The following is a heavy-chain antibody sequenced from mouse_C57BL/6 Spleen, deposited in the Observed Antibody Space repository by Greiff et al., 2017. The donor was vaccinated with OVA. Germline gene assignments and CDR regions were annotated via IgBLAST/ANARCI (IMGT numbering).Heavy chain of an antibody. CDR2: ISSGSSTI. CDR1: GFTFSDYG. V-gene: IGHV5-17*01. D-gene: IGHD3-2*02. CDR3: ARPDSSGPWFAY. J-gene: IGHJ3*01. Sequence: EVQLQQSGGGLVKPGGSLKLSCAASGFTFSDYGMHWVRQAPEKGLEWVAYISSGSSTIYYADTVKGRFTISRDNAKNTLFLQMTSLRSEDTAMYYCARPDSSGPWFAYWGQGTLVTVSA.